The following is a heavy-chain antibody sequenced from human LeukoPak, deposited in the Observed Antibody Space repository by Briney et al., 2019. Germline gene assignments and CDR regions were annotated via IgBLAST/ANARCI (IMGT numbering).Heavy chain of an antibody. D-gene: IGHD3-10*01. V-gene: IGHV4-39*01. CDR2: IYYSGST. Sequence: SETLSLTCTVSGGSISSSSYYWGWIRQPPGRGLEWIGSIYYSGSTYYNPSLKSRVTISVDTSKNQFSLKLSSVTAADTAVYYCARQAMVRGVIITRFDYWGQGTLVTVSS. CDR1: GGSISSSSYY. CDR3: ARQAMVRGVIITRFDY. J-gene: IGHJ4*02.